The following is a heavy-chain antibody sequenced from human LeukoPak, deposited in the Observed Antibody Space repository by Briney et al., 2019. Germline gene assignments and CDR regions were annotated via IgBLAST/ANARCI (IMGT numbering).Heavy chain of an antibody. CDR3: TRVSIHGYSDY. V-gene: IGHV4-59*02. D-gene: IGHD3-16*02. CDR1: GDSVSSYY. CDR2: IFYSGST. J-gene: IGHJ4*02. Sequence: SETLSLTCSVSGDSVSSYYWSWIRQPPGKGLEWIGYIFYSGSTKYNPSLKSRVSISVDMSRSQFPLKLNSVTAADTAVYYCTRVSIHGYSDYWGQGTLVTVSS.